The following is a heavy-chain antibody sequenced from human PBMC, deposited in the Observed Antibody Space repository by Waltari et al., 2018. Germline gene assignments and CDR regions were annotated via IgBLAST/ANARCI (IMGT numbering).Heavy chain of an antibody. CDR2: IYYSGST. CDR3: ARDWEGYCSGGSCQPYDI. CDR1: GGSISSGDYY. J-gene: IGHJ3*02. D-gene: IGHD2-15*01. V-gene: IGHV4-30-4*08. Sequence: QVQLQESGPGLVKPSQTLSLTCTVSGGSISSGDYYWSWIRQPPGKGLEWIGYIYYSGSTYYNPSLKSRVTISVDTSKNQFSLKLSSVTAADTAVYYCARDWEGYCSGGSCQPYDIWGQGTMVTVSS.